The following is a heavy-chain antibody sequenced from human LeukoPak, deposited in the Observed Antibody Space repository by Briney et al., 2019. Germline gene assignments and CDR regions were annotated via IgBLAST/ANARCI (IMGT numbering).Heavy chain of an antibody. Sequence: SETLSLTCTVSGGSVGSTTYYWGWIRQPPGKGLEWIGHIDYRGTTYYNPSLKSRVAISADTSKNQFSLQLSSVTPEDTAVYYCVGQKPGLRAFDIWGQGTMVTVSS. J-gene: IGHJ3*02. CDR3: VGQKPGLRAFDI. D-gene: IGHD3-10*01. CDR2: IDYRGTT. V-gene: IGHV4-39*01. CDR1: GGSVGSTTYY.